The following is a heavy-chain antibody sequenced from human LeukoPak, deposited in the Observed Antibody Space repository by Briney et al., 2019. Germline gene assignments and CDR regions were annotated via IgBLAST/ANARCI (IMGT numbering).Heavy chain of an antibody. CDR3: AKYYDSSGYYYRRYFDY. J-gene: IGHJ4*02. V-gene: IGHV3-23*01. CDR1: GFTFSDYR. D-gene: IGHD3-22*01. CDR2: ISGSGGST. Sequence: PGGSLRLSCTASGFTFSDYRMSWVRQAPGKGLEWVSPISGSGGSTYYADSVKGRFTISRDNSKDTLYLQMNSLRAEDTAVYYCAKYYDSSGYYYRRYFDYWGQGTLVTVSS.